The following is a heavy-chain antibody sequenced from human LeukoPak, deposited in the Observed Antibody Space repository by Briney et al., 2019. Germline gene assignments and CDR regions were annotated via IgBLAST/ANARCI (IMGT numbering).Heavy chain of an antibody. V-gene: IGHV1-8*01. CDR1: GYTFTSYD. J-gene: IGHJ5*02. Sequence: ASVKVSCNASGYTFTSYDINWVRQATGQGLEWMGWMNPNSGNTGYAQKFQGRVTMTRNTSISTAYMELSSLRSEDTAVYYCARGGHSSGWSLFDPWGQGTLVTVSS. CDR2: MNPNSGNT. CDR3: ARGGHSSGWSLFDP. D-gene: IGHD6-19*01.